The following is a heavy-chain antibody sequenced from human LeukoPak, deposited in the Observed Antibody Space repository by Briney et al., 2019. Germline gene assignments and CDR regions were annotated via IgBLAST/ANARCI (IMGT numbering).Heavy chain of an antibody. V-gene: IGHV1-2*02. CDR3: ARASTPRVIASFDY. CDR2: INPNSGGT. CDR1: AFTFNKYG. Sequence: GGSLRLSCAPSAFTFNKYGMHWVRQAPGQGLEWMGWINPNSGGTNYAQKFQGRVTMTRDTSISTAYMELSRLRSDDTAVYYCARASTPRVIASFDYWGQGSLVTVSS. D-gene: IGHD2-21*01. J-gene: IGHJ4*02.